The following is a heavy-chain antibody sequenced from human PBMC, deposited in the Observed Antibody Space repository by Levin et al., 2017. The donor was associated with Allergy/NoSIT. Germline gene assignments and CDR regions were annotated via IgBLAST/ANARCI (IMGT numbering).Heavy chain of an antibody. CDR2: ISWDGGST. CDR1: GFTFDDYT. CDR3: AARSDAFDI. V-gene: IGHV3-43*01. J-gene: IGHJ3*02. Sequence: PGGSLRLSCAASGFTFDDYTMHWVRQAPGKGLEWVSLISWDGGSTYYADSVKGRFTISRDNSKNSLYLQMNSLRTEDTALYYCAARSDAFDIWGQGTMVTVSS.